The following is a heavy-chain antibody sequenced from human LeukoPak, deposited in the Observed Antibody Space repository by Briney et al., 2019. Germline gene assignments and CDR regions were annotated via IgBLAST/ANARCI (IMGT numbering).Heavy chain of an antibody. V-gene: IGHV3-9*01. CDR1: GFTFDDYA. D-gene: IGHD2-15*01. CDR2: ISWNSGSI. J-gene: IGHJ4*02. Sequence: GGSLRLSCAASGFTFDDYAMHWVRQAPGKGLEWVSGISWNSGSIGYADSVKGRFTISRDNARKSLYLQMNSLRAEDTAVYYCARDREEYCSGGSCTNFDYWGQGILVTVSS. CDR3: ARDREEYCSGGSCTNFDY.